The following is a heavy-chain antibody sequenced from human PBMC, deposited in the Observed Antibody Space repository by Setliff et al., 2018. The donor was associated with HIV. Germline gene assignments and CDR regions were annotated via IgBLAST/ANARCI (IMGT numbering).Heavy chain of an antibody. CDR1: GGSISSGGYY. V-gene: IGHV4-31*03. D-gene: IGHD3-3*02. CDR2: IYYNGST. J-gene: IGHJ4*02. Sequence: PSETLSLTCTVSGGSISSGGYYWSWIRQHPGKGPEWIGYIYYNGSTYYNPSLKSRVSMSVDTSKDQVSLKLSTVTAADTAVYYCARGRAAFRLTYWGQGTLVTVSS. CDR3: ARGRAAFRLTY.